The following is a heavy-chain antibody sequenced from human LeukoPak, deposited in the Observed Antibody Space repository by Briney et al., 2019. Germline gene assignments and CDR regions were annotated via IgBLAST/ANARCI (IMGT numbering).Heavy chain of an antibody. CDR2: IYYSGST. V-gene: IGHV4-59*01. CDR1: GGSISSYY. D-gene: IGHD6-19*01. J-gene: IGHJ4*02. Sequence: SETLSLTCTVSGGSISSYYWSWIRQPPGKGLEWIGYIYYSGSTNYNPSLKSRVTISVDTSKNQFSLKLSSVTAADTAVYYCARGFSGGWYGGYWGQGTLVTVSS. CDR3: ARGFSGGWYGGY.